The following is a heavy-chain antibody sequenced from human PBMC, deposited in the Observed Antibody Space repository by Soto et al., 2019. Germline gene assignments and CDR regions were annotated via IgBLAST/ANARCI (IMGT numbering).Heavy chain of an antibody. V-gene: IGHV4-31*03. CDR2: IYYSGST. D-gene: IGHD2-2*01. J-gene: IGHJ6*03. CDR3: ARDTYCSSTSCYSGYYYYYMDV. CDR1: GGSISSGGYY. Sequence: PSETLSLTCTVSGGSISSGGYYWSWIRQHPGKGLEWIGYIYYSGSTYYNPSLKSRVTISVDTSKNQFSLKLSSVTAADTAVYYCARDTYCSSTSCYSGYYYYYMDVWGKGTTVTVSS.